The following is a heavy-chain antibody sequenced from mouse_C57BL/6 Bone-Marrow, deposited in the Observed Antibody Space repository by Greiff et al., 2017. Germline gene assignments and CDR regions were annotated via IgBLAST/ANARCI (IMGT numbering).Heavy chain of an antibody. CDR2: IDPSDSYT. CDR1: GYTFTSYW. Sequence: QVQLQQPGAELVRPGTSVQLSCKASGYTFTSYWMHWVKQRPGQGLEWIGVIDPSDSYTNYNQKFKGKATLTVDTSSSTAYMQLSSLTSEDSAVYYCASPDYYGSSFSMDYWGQGTSVTVSS. CDR3: ASPDYYGSSFSMDY. V-gene: IGHV1-59*01. J-gene: IGHJ4*01. D-gene: IGHD1-1*01.